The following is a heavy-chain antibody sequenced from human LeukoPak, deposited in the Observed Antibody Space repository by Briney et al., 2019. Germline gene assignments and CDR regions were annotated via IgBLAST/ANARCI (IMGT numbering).Heavy chain of an antibody. CDR3: ASAGYLITFGGVIR. CDR2: ISYNSGT. V-gene: IGHV3-48*04. CDR1: GFTFSSYS. D-gene: IGHD3-16*02. Sequence: GGSLTLSCAASGFTFSSYSMNWVRQAPGKGPEWLSYISYNSGTYYADSVKGRFTISRDNGKNLLYLQMNSLRADDTAVYYCASAGYLITFGGVIRWGQGSLVTVSS. J-gene: IGHJ4*02.